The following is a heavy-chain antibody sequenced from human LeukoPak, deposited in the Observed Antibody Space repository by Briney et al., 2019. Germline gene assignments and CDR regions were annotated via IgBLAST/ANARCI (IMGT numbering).Heavy chain of an antibody. CDR2: IKDNGGST. J-gene: IGHJ4*02. D-gene: IGHD3-16*02. Sequence: GGSLRLSCATSGFTFSSYAMSWVRQAPGKGLEWVSAIKDNGGSTVYADSVKGRFTISRDNSKNTLYLQMSSLRAEDTAVYYCARDSSPGYYDYVWGTYPRYWGQGTLVTASS. CDR3: ARDSSPGYYDYVWGTYPRY. V-gene: IGHV3-23*01. CDR1: GFTFSSYA.